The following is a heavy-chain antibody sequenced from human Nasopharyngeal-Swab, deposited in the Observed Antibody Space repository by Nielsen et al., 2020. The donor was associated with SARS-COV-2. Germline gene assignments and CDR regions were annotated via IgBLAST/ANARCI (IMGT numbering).Heavy chain of an antibody. CDR1: GYSFTSYW. V-gene: IGHV5-51*01. J-gene: IGHJ3*02. CDR3: ARHVDRRYYYDSSGAFDI. Sequence: GALRLSCKGSGYSFTSYWIGWVRQMPGKGLGWVGIIYPGDSDTRYSPSFHGQVTISADKSISTAYLQWSSLKASDTAMYYCARHVDRRYYYDSSGAFDIWGQGTMGTVSS. D-gene: IGHD3-22*01. CDR2: IYPGDSDT.